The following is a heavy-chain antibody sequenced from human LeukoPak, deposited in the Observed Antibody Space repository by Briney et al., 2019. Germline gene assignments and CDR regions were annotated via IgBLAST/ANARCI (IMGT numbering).Heavy chain of an antibody. D-gene: IGHD3-9*01. CDR2: IYYSGST. CDR1: GGSISSCY. V-gene: IGHV4-59*01. J-gene: IGHJ3*02. Sequence: SETLSLTCTVSGGSISSCYWSWIRQPPGKGLEWIGYIYYSGSTNYNPSLKSRVTISVDTSKNQFSLKLSSVTAADTAVYYCARAPPLRYSPDAFDIWGQGTMVTVSS. CDR3: ARAPPLRYSPDAFDI.